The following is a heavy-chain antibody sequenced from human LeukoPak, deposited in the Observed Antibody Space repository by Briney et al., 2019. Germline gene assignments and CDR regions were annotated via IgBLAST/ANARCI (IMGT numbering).Heavy chain of an antibody. D-gene: IGHD3-16*01. CDR1: GFTFSSYS. Sequence: KAGGSLRLSCAASGFTFSSYSMNWVRQAPGKGLEWVSSISSSSSYIYYADSVKGRFTISRDNAKNSLYLQMNSLRAEDTAVYYCAKDPTPYDSYAFDTWGQGTMVTVSS. CDR3: AKDPTPYDSYAFDT. V-gene: IGHV3-21*01. CDR2: ISSSSSYI. J-gene: IGHJ3*02.